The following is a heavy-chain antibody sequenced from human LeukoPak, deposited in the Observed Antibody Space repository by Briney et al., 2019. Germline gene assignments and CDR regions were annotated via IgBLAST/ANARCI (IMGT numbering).Heavy chain of an antibody. Sequence: SETLSLTCTVSGGSISSYYWGWIRQPPGKRLEWIGSIYCSGSTNYNPSLKSRVTISIDMSKTQFSLKLSSVTAADTAVYYCARDGCSTGSCYSNYLDQWGQGTLVTVSS. V-gene: IGHV4-59*01. J-gene: IGHJ4*02. D-gene: IGHD2-15*01. CDR1: GGSISSYY. CDR3: ARDGCSTGSCYSNYLDQ. CDR2: IYCSGST.